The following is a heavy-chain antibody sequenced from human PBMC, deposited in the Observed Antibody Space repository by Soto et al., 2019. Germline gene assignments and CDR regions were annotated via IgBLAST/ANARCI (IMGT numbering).Heavy chain of an antibody. CDR3: ARVALGYSYDEIDY. CDR1: GYTFTSYG. CDR2: ISAYNGNT. Sequence: ASVKVSCKASGYTFTSYGISWVRQAPGQGLEWMGWISAYNGNTNYAQKLQGRVTMTTDTSTSTAYMELRSLRSDDTAVYYCARVALGYSYDEIDYWGQGTLVTVSS. D-gene: IGHD5-18*01. V-gene: IGHV1-18*01. J-gene: IGHJ4*02.